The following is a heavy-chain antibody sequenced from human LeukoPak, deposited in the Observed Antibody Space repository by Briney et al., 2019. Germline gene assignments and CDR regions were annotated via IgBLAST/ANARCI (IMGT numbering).Heavy chain of an antibody. CDR1: GGSISSGDYY. CDR3: ARRGYDFWSGYFDI. CDR2: IYYSGST. Sequence: SQTQSLTCTVSGGSISSGDYYWSWIRQPPGKGLEWIGYIYYSGSTYYNPSLKSRVTISVDTSKNQFSLKLSSVTAADTAVYYCARRGYDFWSGYFDIWGQGTMVTVSS. V-gene: IGHV4-30-4*08. D-gene: IGHD3-3*01. J-gene: IGHJ3*02.